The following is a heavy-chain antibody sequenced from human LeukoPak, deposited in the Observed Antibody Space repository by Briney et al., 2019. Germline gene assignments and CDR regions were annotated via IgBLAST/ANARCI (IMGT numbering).Heavy chain of an antibody. J-gene: IGHJ4*02. CDR2: IIPIFGTA. V-gene: IGHV1-69*05. CDR1: GGTFNNYT. Sequence: SVKVSCKASGGTFNNYTITWVRQAPGQGLEWMGGIIPIFGTANYAQKFQGRVTMTRDTSISTAYMELSRLRSDDTAVYYCARDFKDSSSWSDFDYWGQGTLVTVSS. CDR3: ARDFKDSSSWSDFDY. D-gene: IGHD6-13*01.